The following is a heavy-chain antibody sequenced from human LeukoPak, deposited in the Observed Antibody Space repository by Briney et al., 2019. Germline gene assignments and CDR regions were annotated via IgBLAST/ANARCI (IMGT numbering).Heavy chain of an antibody. V-gene: IGHV3-48*04. D-gene: IGHD6-6*01. Sequence: PGGSLRLSCAASGFTFSSYSMNWVRQAPGKGLEWVSYISSSSSTIYYADSVKGRFTISRDNAKNTLYLQMNSLRAEDTAVYYCAKGGAARLNPQNNWFDPWGQGTLVTVSS. J-gene: IGHJ5*02. CDR3: AKGGAARLNPQNNWFDP. CDR1: GFTFSSYS. CDR2: ISSSSSTI.